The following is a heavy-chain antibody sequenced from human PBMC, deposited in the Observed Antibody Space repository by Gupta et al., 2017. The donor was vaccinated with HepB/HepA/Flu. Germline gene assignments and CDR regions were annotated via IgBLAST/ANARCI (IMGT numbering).Heavy chain of an antibody. V-gene: IGHV3-48*02. CDR2: IKSSSSII. D-gene: IGHD4-17*01. Sequence: EVQLVESGGGLVQPGGSLRLSCAASGFSLSGYSMNWVRQSPGKGLEWVSDIKSSSSIIYDAASVNGRFTISRDNAKNSLYLQMNSLRDEDTAIYYCARDSDDYGWYFDRGGPGTLVTVSS. CDR3: ARDSDDYGWYFDR. CDR1: GFSLSGYS. J-gene: IGHJ2*01.